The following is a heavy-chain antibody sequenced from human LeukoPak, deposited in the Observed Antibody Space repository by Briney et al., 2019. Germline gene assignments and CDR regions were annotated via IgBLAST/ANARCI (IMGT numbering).Heavy chain of an antibody. V-gene: IGHV3-21*01. CDR2: ISSSSSYI. CDR1: GFTFSSNA. J-gene: IGHJ4*02. CDR3: ARGSPVCSGGSCYPGDLDY. Sequence: GGSLRLSCAASGFTFSSNAMTWVRQAPGKGLEWVSSISSSSSYIYYADSVKGRFTISRDNAKNPLYLQMNSLRAEDTAVYYCARGSPVCSGGSCYPGDLDYWGQGTLVTVSS. D-gene: IGHD2-15*01.